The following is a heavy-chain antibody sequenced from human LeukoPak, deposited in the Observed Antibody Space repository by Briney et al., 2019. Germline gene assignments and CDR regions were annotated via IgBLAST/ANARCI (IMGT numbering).Heavy chain of an antibody. CDR1: GFTFNNYG. V-gene: IGHV3-30*03. CDR2: ISYDGGNK. J-gene: IGHJ4*02. Sequence: GGSLRLSCAASGFTFNNYGMHWVRQAPGKGLEWVAVISYDGGNKYHADSVRGRFTISRDNSKNTLYLQMNSLRAEDTAVYYCARDRYRYDILTGYQFDYWGQGTLVTVSS. CDR3: ARDRYRYDILTGYQFDY. D-gene: IGHD3-9*01.